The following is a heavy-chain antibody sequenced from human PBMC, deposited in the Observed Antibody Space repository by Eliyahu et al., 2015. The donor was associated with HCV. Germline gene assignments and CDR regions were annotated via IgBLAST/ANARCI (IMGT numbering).Heavy chain of an antibody. D-gene: IGHD3-10*01. J-gene: IGHJ3*02. V-gene: IGHV3-21*01. Sequence: EVQLVESGGGLVKPGGSLRLSCAASGFTFSSYSMNWVRQAPGKGLEWVSSISSSSSYIYYADSVKGRFTISRDNAKNSLYLQMNSLRAEDTAVYYCARAGRSYYYGSGPPGAFDIWGQGTMVTVSS. CDR3: ARAGRSYYYGSGPPGAFDI. CDR1: GFTFSSYS. CDR2: ISSSSSYI.